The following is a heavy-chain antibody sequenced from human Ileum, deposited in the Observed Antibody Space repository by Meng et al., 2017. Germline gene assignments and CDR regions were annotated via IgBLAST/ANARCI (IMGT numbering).Heavy chain of an antibody. CDR1: GDSVSTNSGG. J-gene: IGHJ4*02. Sequence: QVTLQQSGPGLVYPSQTRSRTCGLPGDSVSTNSGGWNWIRPSPSRGLGWLGRTYYRSKWFTDYAVSVKSRITINPDTSTNQFSLQLNSVTPEDTAVYYCARSGSGWSLDYWGQGTLVTVSS. CDR2: TYYRSKWFT. D-gene: IGHD6-19*01. CDR3: ARSGSGWSLDY. V-gene: IGHV6-1*01.